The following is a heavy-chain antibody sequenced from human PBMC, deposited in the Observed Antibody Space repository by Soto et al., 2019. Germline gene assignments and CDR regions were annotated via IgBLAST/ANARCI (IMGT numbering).Heavy chain of an antibody. Sequence: QVQLVQSGAEVKKPGASVKVSCKASGYTFTSYAMHWVRQAPGQRLEWMGWINAGNGNTKYSQKFQGRVTITRDTSASTAYMELSSLRSEDTAVYYCASDWCSNTSCYRGGSDYYGMDVWGQGTTVTVSS. CDR1: GYTFTSYA. CDR2: INAGNGNT. V-gene: IGHV1-3*01. D-gene: IGHD2-2*01. CDR3: ASDWCSNTSCYRGGSDYYGMDV. J-gene: IGHJ6*02.